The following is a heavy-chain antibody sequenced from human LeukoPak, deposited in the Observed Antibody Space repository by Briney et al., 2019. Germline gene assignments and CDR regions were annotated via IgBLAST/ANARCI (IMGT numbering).Heavy chain of an antibody. J-gene: IGHJ3*02. CDR2: ISWNSGSI. Sequence: PGGSLRLSCAASGFTFDDYTMHWVRQAPGKGLEWVSGISWNSGSIGYADSVKGRFTISRDNAKNSLYLQMNSLRAEDTALYYCAKDGVDYGKNDAFDIWGQGTMVTVSS. CDR3: AKDGVDYGKNDAFDI. V-gene: IGHV3-9*01. D-gene: IGHD4-17*01. CDR1: GFTFDDYT.